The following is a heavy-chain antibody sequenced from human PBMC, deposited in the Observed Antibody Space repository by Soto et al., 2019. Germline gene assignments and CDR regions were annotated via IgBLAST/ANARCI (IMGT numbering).Heavy chain of an antibody. CDR1: GGSIRNYY. J-gene: IGHJ4*02. CDR2: IFYSGNT. D-gene: IGHD6-13*01. CDR3: ARAAAGTDDYFDY. V-gene: IGHV4-59*01. Sequence: PSETLSLTCTVSGGSIRNYYWSWIRQPPGKGLEWIGYIFYSGNTIYSPSLKSRVTISLDASTNQFSLKLSSVTAADTAVYYCARAAAGTDDYFDYWGQGTLVTVSS.